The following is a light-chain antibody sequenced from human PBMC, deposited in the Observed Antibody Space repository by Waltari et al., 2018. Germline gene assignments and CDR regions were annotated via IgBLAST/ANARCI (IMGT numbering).Light chain of an antibody. V-gene: IGLV2-23*02. Sequence: QSALTQPASVSGSPGQSITVSCTGTSRDVGRYNLVSWYQQHPGKAPKLIIYEVSERPSWVSDCFSGSKSGNTASLTISGLQAEDEGDYYCCSFAGSSISMVFGGGTKLTVL. J-gene: IGLJ2*01. CDR2: EVS. CDR3: CSFAGSSISMV. CDR1: SRDVGRYNL.